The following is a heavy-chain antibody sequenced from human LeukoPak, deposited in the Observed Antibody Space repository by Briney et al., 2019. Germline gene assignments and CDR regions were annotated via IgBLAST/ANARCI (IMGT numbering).Heavy chain of an antibody. CDR1: GYTFSDYY. CDR2: VNPSSGIA. CDR3: ARGNARSWYFLY. D-gene: IGHD6-13*01. Sequence: ASVKVSCKASGYTFSDYYMHWVRQAPGQGPEWMGRVNPSSGIANYAQRFQGRVTTTRDTSISTAYMELSGLTSDDTALYYCARGNARSWYFLYWGQGTLVTVSS. V-gene: IGHV1-2*06. J-gene: IGHJ4*02.